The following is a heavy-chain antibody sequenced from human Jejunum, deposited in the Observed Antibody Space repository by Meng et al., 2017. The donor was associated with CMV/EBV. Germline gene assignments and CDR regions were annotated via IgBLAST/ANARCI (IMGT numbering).Heavy chain of an antibody. CDR2: IIYNGSNQ. CDR3: ATIGGTFQRGWFAP. Sequence: VCTVSAYAIFWVRHAPGKGLEWRADIIYNGSNQQYEDAVRGRFTISRDNSKNTLYLQMNSLRAEDTAVYYCATIGGTFQRGWFAPWGQGTLVTVSS. V-gene: IGHV3-30*04. D-gene: IGHD1-26*01. J-gene: IGHJ5*02. CDR1: VCTVSAYA.